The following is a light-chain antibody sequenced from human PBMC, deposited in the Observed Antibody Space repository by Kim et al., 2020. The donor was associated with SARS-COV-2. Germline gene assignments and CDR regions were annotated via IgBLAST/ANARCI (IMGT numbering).Light chain of an antibody. CDR1: STDIRSYKY. CDR3: SSYTSSSTLEV. J-gene: IGLJ2*01. Sequence: QSASVSGSPGQSITISCTGASTDIRSYKYVSWYQHHPGKAPRLMIYEVSNRPSGVSNRFSGSRSGDTASLTISGLQAEDEADYYCSSYTSSSTLEVFGGGTQLTVL. V-gene: IGLV2-14*01. CDR2: EVS.